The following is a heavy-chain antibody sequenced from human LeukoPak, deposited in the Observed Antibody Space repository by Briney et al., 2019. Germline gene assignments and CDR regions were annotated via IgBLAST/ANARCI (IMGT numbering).Heavy chain of an antibody. J-gene: IGHJ3*02. CDR1: GFTFSSYS. CDR2: ISSRSSYI. Sequence: GGSLRLSCAASGFTFSSYSMNWVRQAPGKGLERGSSISSRSSYIYYADSVKGRFTISRDNAKNSLYLEMNSLRAEDTVVYYCARVLLSSRFYDAFDIWGQGTMVTVS. V-gene: IGHV3-21*06. CDR3: ARVLLSSRFYDAFDI. D-gene: IGHD3-16*02.